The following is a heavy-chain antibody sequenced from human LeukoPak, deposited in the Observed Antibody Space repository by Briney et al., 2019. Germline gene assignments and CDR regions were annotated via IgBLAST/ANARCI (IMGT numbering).Heavy chain of an antibody. CDR3: ARGGYFDYFDY. J-gene: IGHJ4*02. Sequence: SETLSLTCTVSGGSLSSYYWSWIRQPPRKGLEWIGYIYYSGSTNYNPSLKSRVTISVHTSKNQFSLKLSSVTAADTAVYYCARGGYFDYFDYWGQGTLVTVSS. CDR1: GGSLSSYY. D-gene: IGHD3-9*01. CDR2: IYYSGST. V-gene: IGHV4-59*01.